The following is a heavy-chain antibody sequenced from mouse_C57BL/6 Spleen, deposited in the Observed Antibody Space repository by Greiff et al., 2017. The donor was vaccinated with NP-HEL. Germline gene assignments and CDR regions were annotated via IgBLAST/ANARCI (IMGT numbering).Heavy chain of an antibody. V-gene: IGHV3-6*01. CDR1: GYSITSGYY. Sequence: DVQLQESGPGLVKPSQSLSLTCSVTGYSITSGYYWNWIRQFPGNKLEWMGYISYDGSNNYNPSLKNRISITRDTSKNQFFLKLNSVTTEDTATYYRSRWLLPTFYFDYWGQGTTLTVAS. CDR2: ISYDGSN. D-gene: IGHD2-3*01. J-gene: IGHJ2*01. CDR3: SRWLLPTFYFDY.